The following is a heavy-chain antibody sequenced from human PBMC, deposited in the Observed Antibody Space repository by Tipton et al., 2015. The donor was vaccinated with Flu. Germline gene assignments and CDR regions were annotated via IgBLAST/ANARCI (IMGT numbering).Heavy chain of an antibody. Sequence: LRLSCTVSGGSISSYYWSWIRQPPGKGLEWIGYIYYSGSTNYNPSLKSRVTISVDTSKNQFSLKLSSVTAADTAVYYCARGGTIFGVVIPYYMDVWGKGTTVTVSS. J-gene: IGHJ6*03. CDR1: GGSISSYY. V-gene: IGHV4-59*01. D-gene: IGHD3-3*01. CDR3: ARGGTIFGVVIPYYMDV. CDR2: IYYSGST.